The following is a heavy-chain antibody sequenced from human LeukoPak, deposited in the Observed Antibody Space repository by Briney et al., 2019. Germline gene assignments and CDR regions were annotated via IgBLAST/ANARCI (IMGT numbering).Heavy chain of an antibody. V-gene: IGHV3-21*01. J-gene: IGHJ3*02. CDR1: GFTFSSYG. CDR2: ISSSSSYI. Sequence: GGSLRLSCVASGFTFSSYGIHWVRQAPGKGLEWVSSISSSSSYIYYADSVKGRSTISRDNAKNSLYLQMNSLRAEDTAVYYCTPLEIVVVINGDAFDIWGQGTMVTVSS. CDR3: TPLEIVVVINGDAFDI. D-gene: IGHD3-22*01.